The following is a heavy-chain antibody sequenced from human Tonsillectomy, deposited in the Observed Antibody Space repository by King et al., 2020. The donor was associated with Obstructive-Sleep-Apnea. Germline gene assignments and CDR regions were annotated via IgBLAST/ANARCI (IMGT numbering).Heavy chain of an antibody. CDR2: IYYTVST. CDR1: GGSISSSSYY. J-gene: IGHJ3*02. Sequence: QLQESGPGLVKPSETLSLTCTVSGGSISSSSYYWGWIRQPPGKGLEWIESIYYTVSTYYNPSLKSRVTISVDTSKNQFSLKLSSVTAADTAVYYCASVRYSYGYLSAFDIWGQGTMVTVSS. CDR3: ASVRYSYGYLSAFDI. V-gene: IGHV4-39*07. D-gene: IGHD5-18*01.